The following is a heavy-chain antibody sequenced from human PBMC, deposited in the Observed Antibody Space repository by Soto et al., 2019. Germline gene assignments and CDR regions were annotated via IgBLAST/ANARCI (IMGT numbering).Heavy chain of an antibody. CDR1: GGTFSSYA. CDR3: ARPLDCSSTSCYLPYGMDV. J-gene: IGHJ6*02. CDR2: IIPIFGTA. V-gene: IGHV1-69*13. Sequence: ASVKVSCKASGGTFSSYAISWVRQAPGQGLEWMGGIIPIFGTANYAQKFQGRVTITADESTSTAYMELSSLRSEDTAVYYCARPLDCSSTSCYLPYGMDVWGQGTTVTVSS. D-gene: IGHD2-2*01.